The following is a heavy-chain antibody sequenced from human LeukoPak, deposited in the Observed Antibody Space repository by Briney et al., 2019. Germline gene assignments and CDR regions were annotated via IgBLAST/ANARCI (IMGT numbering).Heavy chain of an antibody. CDR2: ISGDGTDI. D-gene: IGHD3-16*01. CDR1: GFTFSNSW. CDR3: ASSWGSAIDF. V-gene: IGHV3-74*01. Sequence: GGSLRLSCAVSGFTFSNSWMHWVRQAPGRGLVWVSRISGDGTDIFYADSVKGRFTISRDNTNNMLFLQMNSLRAEDTAVYYCASSWGSAIDFWGQGTLVTVSS. J-gene: IGHJ4*02.